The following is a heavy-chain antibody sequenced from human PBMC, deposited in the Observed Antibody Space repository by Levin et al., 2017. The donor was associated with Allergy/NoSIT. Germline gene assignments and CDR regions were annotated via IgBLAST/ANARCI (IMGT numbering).Heavy chain of an antibody. V-gene: IGHV3-23*01. Sequence: GESLKISCAGSGFPLSSYAMSWVRQAPGKGLEWVSAISGSGGSTYYADSVKGRFTISRDNSKNTLSLQMNSLRAEDTAVYYCAKGMYVVWFGESRTRVYRGQGTLVTVSS. CDR3: AKGMYVVWFGESRTRVY. J-gene: IGHJ4*02. D-gene: IGHD3-10*01. CDR1: GFPLSSYA. CDR2: ISGSGGST.